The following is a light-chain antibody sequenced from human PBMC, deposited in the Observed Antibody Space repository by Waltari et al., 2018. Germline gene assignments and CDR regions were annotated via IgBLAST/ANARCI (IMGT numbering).Light chain of an antibody. V-gene: IGKV3-20*01. CDR3: QDYVRLPAT. CDR1: NSVGES. CDR2: GAS. Sequence: SCRSSNSVGESWTGYQRRAGQVPRLLIYGASSSATGIPDGVSRGGSGTDFSLTISRLEPEDFAVYYCQDYVRLPATFGQGTNVEI. J-gene: IGKJ1*01.